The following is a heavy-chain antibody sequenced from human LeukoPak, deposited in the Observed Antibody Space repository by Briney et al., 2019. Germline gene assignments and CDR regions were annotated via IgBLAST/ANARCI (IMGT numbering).Heavy chain of an antibody. Sequence: PSETLSLTCTVSGGSISSSSYYWGWIRQPPGKGLEWIGSIYYSGSTYYNPSLKSRVTISVDTSKNQFSLKLSSVTAADTAVYYCARVGSDYWGQGTLVTVSS. V-gene: IGHV4-39*01. CDR1: GGSISSSSYY. J-gene: IGHJ4*02. CDR2: IYYSGST. CDR3: ARVGSDY. D-gene: IGHD2-15*01.